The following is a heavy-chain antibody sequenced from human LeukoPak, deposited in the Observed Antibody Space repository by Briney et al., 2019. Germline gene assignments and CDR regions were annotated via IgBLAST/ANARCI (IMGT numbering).Heavy chain of an antibody. D-gene: IGHD2-21*02. V-gene: IGHV1-2*02. CDR1: GYTFIDYY. CDR2: INPNSGAT. J-gene: IGHJ4*02. Sequence: EASVKVSCKSSGYTFIDYYIHWVRQAPGQGLEWMGWINPNSGATKYAQKFQGRVTMTRDTSISTAYMELSRLRSDDTAVYYCARDGDEGGDDYFDYWGQGTLVTVSS. CDR3: ARDGDEGGDDYFDY.